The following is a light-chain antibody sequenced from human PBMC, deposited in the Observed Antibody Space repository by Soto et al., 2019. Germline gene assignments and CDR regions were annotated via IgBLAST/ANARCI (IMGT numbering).Light chain of an antibody. CDR3: QSYESSSLSGFV. Sequence: QSVLTQPPSASGTPGQRVTMSCSGSSSNIGSNTVNWYQQLPGTAPKLLIYANSNRPSGVPDRFSGSKSGISASLAITGLQADDEADYYCQSYESSSLSGFVFGSGTKVTVL. CDR2: ANS. V-gene: IGLV1-44*01. CDR1: SSNIGSNT. J-gene: IGLJ1*01.